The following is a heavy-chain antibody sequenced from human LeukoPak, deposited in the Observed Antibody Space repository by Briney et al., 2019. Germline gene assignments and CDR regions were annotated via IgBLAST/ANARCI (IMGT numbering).Heavy chain of an antibody. Sequence: GRSLRLSCAASGFTFSTYAMHWVRQAPGKGLEWVAVIFYGGSTAYYADSVKGRFTISRDNSKNTLYLQMNSLRAEDTAVYYCARDPRGPTGYDNSARDTFDYWGQGTLVTVSS. V-gene: IGHV3-30*04. J-gene: IGHJ4*02. D-gene: IGHD3-22*01. CDR3: ARDPRGPTGYDNSARDTFDY. CDR2: IFYGGSTA. CDR1: GFTFSTYA.